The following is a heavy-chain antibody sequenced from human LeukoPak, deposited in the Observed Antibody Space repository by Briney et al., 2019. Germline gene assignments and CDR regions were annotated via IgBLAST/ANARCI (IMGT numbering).Heavy chain of an antibody. CDR1: GGSISSYY. Sequence: PSETLSLTCIVSGGSISSYYWSWIRQPAGKGLEWIGRIYTSWCTNYNPSLKSRVTMSVDTSKNQFSLQLSSVTAADTAVYYCAREERLLEFRGWGQGTLVTVSS. J-gene: IGHJ4*02. CDR2: IYTSWCT. CDR3: AREERLLEFRG. D-gene: IGHD3-3*01. V-gene: IGHV4-4*07.